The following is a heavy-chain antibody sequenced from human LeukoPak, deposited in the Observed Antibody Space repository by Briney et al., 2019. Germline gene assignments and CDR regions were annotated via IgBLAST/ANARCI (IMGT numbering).Heavy chain of an antibody. V-gene: IGHV4-34*01. D-gene: IGHD3-9*01. J-gene: IGHJ4*02. CDR2: INHSGST. Sequence: KSSETLSLTCAVYGGSFSGYYWSWIRQPPGKGLEWIGEINHSGSTNYNPSLKSRVTISVDTSKNQFSLKLSSVTAADTAVYYCARVGILTGYYKALDYWGQGTLVTVSS. CDR3: ARVGILTGYYKALDY. CDR1: GGSFSGYY.